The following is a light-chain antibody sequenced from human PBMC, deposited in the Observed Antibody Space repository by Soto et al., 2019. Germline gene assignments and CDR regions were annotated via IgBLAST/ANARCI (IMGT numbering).Light chain of an antibody. CDR2: GAS. Sequence: EIVLTQSPGTLSLSPGERATLSCRASQSVSSSYLAWYQQKPGHAPRLLNYGASSSTTGIPDRFSGSGSGTDFTLTISRLEPEDFAVYYCQQYGSSPFTFCPGTKVDIK. V-gene: IGKV3-20*01. CDR3: QQYGSSPFT. J-gene: IGKJ3*01. CDR1: QSVSSSY.